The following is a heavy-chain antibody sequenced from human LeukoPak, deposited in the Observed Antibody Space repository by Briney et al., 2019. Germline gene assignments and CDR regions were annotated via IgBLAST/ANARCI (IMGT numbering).Heavy chain of an antibody. Sequence: GGSLKLSCATSGFTFNNYNMNWVRQAPGRALEWVSSITSSGTYIFYADSVKGRFTISRDNAKNSLYLQMNSLRAEDTAVYYCAKEGTTHYDSSGYGDYWGQGTLVTVSS. CDR1: GFTFNNYN. V-gene: IGHV3-21*04. CDR2: ITSSGTYI. CDR3: AKEGTTHYDSSGYGDY. D-gene: IGHD3-22*01. J-gene: IGHJ4*02.